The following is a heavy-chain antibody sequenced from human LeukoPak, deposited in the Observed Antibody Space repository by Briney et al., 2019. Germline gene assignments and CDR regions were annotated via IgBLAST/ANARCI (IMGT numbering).Heavy chain of an antibody. CDR3: AIYILTGYYTDY. J-gene: IGHJ4*02. V-gene: IGHV3-21*01. CDR1: GFTFSSYS. CDR2: ISSSSSYI. D-gene: IGHD3-9*01. Sequence: GGSLRLSCAASGFTFSSYSMNWVRQAPGKGLEWVPSISSSSSYIYYADSVKGRFTISRDNAKNSLYLQMNSLRAEDTAVYYCAIYILTGYYTDYWGQGTPVTVSS.